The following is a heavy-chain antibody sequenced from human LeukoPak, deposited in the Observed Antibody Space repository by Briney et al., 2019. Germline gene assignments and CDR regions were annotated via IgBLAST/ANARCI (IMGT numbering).Heavy chain of an antibody. D-gene: IGHD1-26*01. Sequence: PGGSLRLSCVASGFTVSSYFITWVRQAPGKGLEWVSIIYTGDTPRYADSAKGRFTISRDNSKNTLYLQMNNLRAEDTATYYCARVQYSGTYSDAFDMWGQGTVVHVSS. J-gene: IGHJ3*02. CDR2: IYTGDTP. CDR1: GFTVSSYF. V-gene: IGHV3-53*01. CDR3: ARVQYSGTYSDAFDM.